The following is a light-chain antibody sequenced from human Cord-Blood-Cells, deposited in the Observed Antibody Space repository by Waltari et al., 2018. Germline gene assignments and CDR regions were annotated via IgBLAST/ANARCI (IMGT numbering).Light chain of an antibody. CDR1: SSDVGGYNY. J-gene: IGLJ3*02. CDR3: SSYAGSNKV. Sequence: GSPGQSVTISCTGTSSDVGGYNYVSWYQQHPGKAPKLMIYEVSKRPSGVPDRFSGSKSGNTASLTVSGLQAEDEADYYCSSYAGSNKVFGGGTKLTVL. V-gene: IGLV2-8*01. CDR2: EVS.